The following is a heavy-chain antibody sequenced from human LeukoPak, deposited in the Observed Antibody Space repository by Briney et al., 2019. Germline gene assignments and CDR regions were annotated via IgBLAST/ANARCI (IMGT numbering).Heavy chain of an antibody. Sequence: EASVKVSCKASGYTFTNYDINWVRQATGQGLEWMGWMNPNSGNTGYAQKFQGGVTMTRNTSISTAYMELSSLRSEDTAVYYCARDADTAMVRNYYYYGMDVWGQGTTVTVSS. D-gene: IGHD5-18*01. CDR1: GYTFTNYD. J-gene: IGHJ6*02. CDR2: MNPNSGNT. CDR3: ARDADTAMVRNYYYYGMDV. V-gene: IGHV1-8*01.